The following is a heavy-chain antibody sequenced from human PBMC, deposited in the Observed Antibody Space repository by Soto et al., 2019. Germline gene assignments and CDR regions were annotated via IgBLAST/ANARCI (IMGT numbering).Heavy chain of an antibody. CDR1: GFTFSSYW. CDR3: ARAGSKGYCTNGVCYTRAGGYYYYYYYMDV. CDR2: IKQDGSEK. J-gene: IGHJ6*03. V-gene: IGHV3-7*01. D-gene: IGHD2-8*01. Sequence: GGSLRLSCAASGFTFSSYWMSWVRQAPGKGLEWVANIKQDGSEKYYVDSVKGRFTISRDNAKNSLYLQMNSLRAEDKAVYYCARAGSKGYCTNGVCYTRAGGYYYYYYYMDVWGKGTTVTVSS.